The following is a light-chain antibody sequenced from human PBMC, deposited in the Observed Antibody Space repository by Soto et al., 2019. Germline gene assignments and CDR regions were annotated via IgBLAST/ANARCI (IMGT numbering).Light chain of an antibody. CDR1: SSNIGSNT. CDR2: GND. CDR3: AAWDDSLNGYV. J-gene: IGLJ1*01. Sequence: QSVLTQPPSASGTPGQRVTISCSGSSSNIGSNTVNWYQHLPGTAPKLLIYGNDQRPSGVPDRFSGSKSGTSASLAISGLQSEDEADYYCAAWDDSLNGYVFGTGTKLTGL. V-gene: IGLV1-44*01.